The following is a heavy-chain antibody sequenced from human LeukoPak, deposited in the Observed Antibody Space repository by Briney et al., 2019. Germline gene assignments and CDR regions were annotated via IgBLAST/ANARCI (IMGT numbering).Heavy chain of an antibody. D-gene: IGHD5-18*01. CDR2: ITSSGTTI. J-gene: IGHJ3*02. CDR1: GFTFNTYE. CDR3: ARGGNYGYLWNAFDI. V-gene: IGHV3-48*03. Sequence: GGSLTLSCAASGFTFNTYEKNWVRQAPRKGLGWVSYITSSGTTIYYADSVKGRFTMFRDNAENSLYLQMNSLRADDTAVDYCARGGNYGYLWNAFDIWGQGTMVTVSS.